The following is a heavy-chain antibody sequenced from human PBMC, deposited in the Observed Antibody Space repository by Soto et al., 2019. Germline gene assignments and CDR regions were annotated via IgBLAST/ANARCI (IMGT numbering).Heavy chain of an antibody. CDR2: IYYSGIT. CDR1: GGSIDSGGYY. CDR3: ARSPGYYFDY. J-gene: IGHJ4*02. V-gene: IGHV4-31*11. Sequence: NPSETLSLTCAVSGGSIDSGGYYWSWIRQHPGKGLEWIGYIYYSGITYYNPSLKSRVTISVDTSKNQFSLKLSSVTAADTAVYYCARSPGYYFDYWGQGTLVTVSS.